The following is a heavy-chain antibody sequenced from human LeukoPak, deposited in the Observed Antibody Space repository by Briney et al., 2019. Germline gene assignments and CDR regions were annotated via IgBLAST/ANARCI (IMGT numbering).Heavy chain of an antibody. V-gene: IGHV3-21*01. CDR3: ARDLSLSGRGGKGFDY. D-gene: IGHD4-23*01. CDR2: ISSSSSYI. J-gene: IGHJ4*02. Sequence: GSLRLSCAASGFTVSTNYMNWVRRAPGKGLECVSSISSSSSYIYYADSVKGRFTISRDNAKNSLYLQMNSLRAEDTAVYYCARDLSLSGRGGKGFDYGGREPRVPVS. CDR1: GFTVSTNY.